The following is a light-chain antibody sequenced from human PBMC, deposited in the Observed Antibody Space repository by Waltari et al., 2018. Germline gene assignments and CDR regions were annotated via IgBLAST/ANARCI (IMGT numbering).Light chain of an antibody. Sequence: QLVLTQSPSASASLGASFKLTCTLSSGHSSNIVAWLQQQPEKGPRHLMKVNSDGSHTKGDEIPDRFSGSSSGAERYLTISSLQSEDEADYYCQTGGHGTWVFGGGTKLTVL. CDR1: SGHSSNI. V-gene: IGLV4-69*01. CDR3: QTGGHGTWV. J-gene: IGLJ3*02. CDR2: VNSDGSH.